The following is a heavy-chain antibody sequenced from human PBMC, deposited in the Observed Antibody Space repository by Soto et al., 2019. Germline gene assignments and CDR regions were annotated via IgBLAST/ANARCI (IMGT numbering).Heavy chain of an antibody. D-gene: IGHD5-12*01. V-gene: IGHV6-1*01. CDR2: TYYRSKWYN. Sequence: SQTLSLTCAISGDSVSSNSAAWNWIRQSPSRGLEWLGRTYYRSKWYNDYAVSVKSRITINPDTSKNQFSLQLNSVTPEDTAVYYCARGEVRGGYDYLHYYGMDVWGQGTTVIVS. CDR3: ARGEVRGGYDYLHYYGMDV. J-gene: IGHJ6*02. CDR1: GDSVSSNSAA.